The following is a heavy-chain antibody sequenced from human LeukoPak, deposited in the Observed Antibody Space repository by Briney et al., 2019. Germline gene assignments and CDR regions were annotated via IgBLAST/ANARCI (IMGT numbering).Heavy chain of an antibody. CDR3: ARGAGTTVYYMDV. CDR2: ISSDGSHK. Sequence: GGSLRLSCAASGFTFSGSAMHWVRQAPGKGLEWVAVISSDGSHKYYADSVKGQFTISRDNSNNTLYLHMNSQRPEDTAVYYCARGAGTTVYYMDVWGKGTTVTVSS. V-gene: IGHV3-30*01. CDR1: GFTFSGSA. J-gene: IGHJ6*03. D-gene: IGHD1-7*01.